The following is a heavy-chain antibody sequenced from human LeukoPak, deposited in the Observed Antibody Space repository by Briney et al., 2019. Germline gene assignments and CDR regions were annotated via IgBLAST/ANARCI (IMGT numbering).Heavy chain of an antibody. D-gene: IGHD3-10*01. CDR1: GFIFSSYE. V-gene: IGHV3-48*03. CDR3: ARDYYGSGSYPN. Sequence: GGSLRLSCAASGFIFSSYEMNWVRQAPGKGLEWVSYISSSGSTIYYADSVKGRFTISRDNAKNSLYLQMNSLRAEDTAVYYCARDYYGSGSYPNWGQGTLVAVSS. CDR2: ISSSGSTI. J-gene: IGHJ4*02.